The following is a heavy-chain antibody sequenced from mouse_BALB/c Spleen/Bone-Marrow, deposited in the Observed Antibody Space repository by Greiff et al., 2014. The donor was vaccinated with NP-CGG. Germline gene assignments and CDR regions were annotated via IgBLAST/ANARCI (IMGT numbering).Heavy chain of an antibody. V-gene: IGHV1-4*01. CDR2: INPSSGYT. Sequence: LVESGAELARPGASVKMSCKASGYTFTSYTMHWVKQRPGQGLEWIGYINPSSGYTNYNQKFKDKAILTADKSSSTAYMQLSSPTSEDSAVYYCARRYYGNPFDYWGQGTTLTASS. CDR1: GYTFTSYT. D-gene: IGHD2-1*01. CDR3: ARRYYGNPFDY. J-gene: IGHJ2*01.